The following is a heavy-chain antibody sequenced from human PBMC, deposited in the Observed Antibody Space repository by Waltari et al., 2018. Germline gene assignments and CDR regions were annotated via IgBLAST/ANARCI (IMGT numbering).Heavy chain of an antibody. CDR3: ARVRSSGYSTLRHFDY. CDR1: GYSISSGYY. D-gene: IGHD3-22*01. Sequence: QVQLQESGPGLVKPSETLSLTSAVSGYSISSGYYWGWLRQPPGQGLEWIGSIYHSGSTYYNPSLKSRVTISVDTSKNQFSLKLSSVTAADTAVYYCARVRSSGYSTLRHFDYWGQGTLVTVSS. CDR2: IYHSGST. V-gene: IGHV4-38-2*01. J-gene: IGHJ4*02.